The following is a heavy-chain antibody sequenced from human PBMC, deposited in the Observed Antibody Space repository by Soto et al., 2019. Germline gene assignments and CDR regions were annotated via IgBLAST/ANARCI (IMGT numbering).Heavy chain of an antibody. CDR1: GFTFSSYS. CDR3: ASQSAAGTDVYYFDY. Sequence: EVQLVESGGGLVKPGGSQRLSCAASGFTFSSYSMNWVRQAPGKGLEWVSSISSSSIYIYYADSVKGRFTISRDNAKSSLYLQMNSLRAEDTAVYYCASQSAAGTDVYYFDYWGQGTLVTVSS. D-gene: IGHD6-13*01. CDR2: ISSSSIYI. V-gene: IGHV3-21*01. J-gene: IGHJ4*02.